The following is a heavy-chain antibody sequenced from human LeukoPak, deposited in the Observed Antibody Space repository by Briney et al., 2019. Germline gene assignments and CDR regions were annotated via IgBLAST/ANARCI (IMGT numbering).Heavy chain of an antibody. D-gene: IGHD3-22*01. CDR2: ISGSGGST. CDR1: GFTFSSYA. Sequence: PGGSLRLSCAASGFTFSSYAMSWVRQAPGKGLEWVSAISGSGGSTYHADSVKGRFTISRDNSKNTLYLQMNSLRAEDTAVYYCAKAPSSYSGYSPWGAFDIWGQGTMVTVSS. V-gene: IGHV3-23*01. J-gene: IGHJ3*02. CDR3: AKAPSSYSGYSPWGAFDI.